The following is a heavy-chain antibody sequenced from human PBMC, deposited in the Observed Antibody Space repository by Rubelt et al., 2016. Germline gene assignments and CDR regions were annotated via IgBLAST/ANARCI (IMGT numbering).Heavy chain of an antibody. CDR3: ARCRRAGGAVAGTWDY. Sequence: QVQLVQSGAEVKKPGASVKVSCKASGYTFTSYGISWVRQAPGQGLEGMGWISAYNGNTNYAQKLQGRVTMTTDTATGTAYMELRSMRSDDPAVYYCARCRRAGGAVAGTWDYRGQGTLVTVSS. CDR1: GYTFTSYG. V-gene: IGHV1-18*01. D-gene: IGHD6-19*01. CDR2: ISAYNGNT. J-gene: IGHJ4*02.